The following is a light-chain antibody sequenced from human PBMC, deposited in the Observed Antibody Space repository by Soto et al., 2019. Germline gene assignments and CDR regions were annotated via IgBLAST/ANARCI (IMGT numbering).Light chain of an antibody. CDR2: KAS. Sequence: DIQMTQSPSTLSAFVGDRVTITCRASQSISSWLAWYQQKPGKAPKLLIYKASSLESGVPSRFSGSGSGTEFTLTISSLQPDDFATYFCLQYNSFYRTFGQGTTVDIK. CDR1: QSISSW. CDR3: LQYNSFYRT. V-gene: IGKV1-5*03. J-gene: IGKJ1*01.